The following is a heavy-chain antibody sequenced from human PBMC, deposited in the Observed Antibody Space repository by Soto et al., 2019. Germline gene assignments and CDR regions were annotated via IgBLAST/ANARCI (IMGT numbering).Heavy chain of an antibody. J-gene: IGHJ4*02. CDR3: ARASVTGSWNFDY. V-gene: IGHV4-61*01. CDR2: IYYSGST. D-gene: IGHD3-10*01. Sequence: TLSLTCTVSGGSVSSGSYYWSWIRQPPGKGLEWIGYIYYSGSTNYNPSLKSRVTISVDTSKNQFSLKLSSVTAADTAVYYCARASVTGSWNFDYWGQGTLVTVSS. CDR1: GGSVSSGSYY.